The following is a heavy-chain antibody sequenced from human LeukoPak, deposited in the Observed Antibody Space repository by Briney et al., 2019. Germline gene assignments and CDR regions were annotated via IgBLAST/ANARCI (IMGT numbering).Heavy chain of an antibody. D-gene: IGHD3-10*01. CDR2: IIPILGIA. J-gene: IGHJ4*02. Sequence: ASVKVSCKASGGTFSSYAISWVRQAPGQGLEWIGRIIPILGIANYAQKFQGRVTITADKSTSTAYMELSSLRSEDTAVYYCAREGSGSYKDYFDYWGQGTLVTVSS. CDR3: AREGSGSYKDYFDY. V-gene: IGHV1-69*04. CDR1: GGTFSSYA.